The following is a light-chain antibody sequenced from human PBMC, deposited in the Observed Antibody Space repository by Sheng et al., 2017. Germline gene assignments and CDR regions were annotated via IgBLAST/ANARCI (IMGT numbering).Light chain of an antibody. J-gene: IGLJ3*02. Sequence: SYELTQPPSVSVSPGQTARITCSGDKLGDKYVCWYHQKQGQSPVLVIYEDTKRPSGIPERISGSNSGNTATLTISGTQAMDEADYYCQACDTSNAVFGGGTKLTVL. CDR1: KLGDKY. CDR2: EDT. V-gene: IGLV3-1*01. CDR3: QACDTSNAV.